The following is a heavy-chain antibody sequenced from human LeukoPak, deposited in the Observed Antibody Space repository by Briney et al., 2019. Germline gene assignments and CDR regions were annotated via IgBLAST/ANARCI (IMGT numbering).Heavy chain of an antibody. CDR3: AREQYLAYDVFGF. CDR1: GGSISSYY. CDR2: VHFSGTT. Sequence: SETLSLTCTVPGGSISSYYWSWIRQPPGRGLEWIGYVHFSGTTSFNPSLKSRVTISVDTSKNQFSLRLSSVTAADTAVYYCAREQYLAYDVFGFWGQGTMVTVSS. J-gene: IGHJ3*01. V-gene: IGHV4-59*01. D-gene: IGHD4-11*01.